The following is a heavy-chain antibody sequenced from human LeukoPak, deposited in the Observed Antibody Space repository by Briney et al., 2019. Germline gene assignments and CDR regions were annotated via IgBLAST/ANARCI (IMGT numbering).Heavy chain of an antibody. CDR2: ISSSSGTI. Sequence: GGSLRLSCAASGFIFSNYNMNWVRQTPGKGLEWLSYISSSSGTIYYADSVKGRFTISGDNAKNSLYLQMNSLRAEDTAVYYCASSSRWELILDYWGQGTLVTVSS. J-gene: IGHJ4*02. V-gene: IGHV3-48*01. CDR3: ASSSRWELILDY. CDR1: GFIFSNYN. D-gene: IGHD1-26*01.